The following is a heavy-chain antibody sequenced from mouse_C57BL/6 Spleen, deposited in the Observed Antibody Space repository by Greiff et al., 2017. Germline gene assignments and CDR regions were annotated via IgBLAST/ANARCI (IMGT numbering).Heavy chain of an antibody. CDR1: GFTFSSYT. Sequence: EVKVVESGGGLVKPGGSLKLSCAASGFTFSSYTMSWVRQTPEKRLEWVATISGGGGNTYYPDSVKGRFTISRDNAKNTLYLQMSSLRSEDTALYYCASHYYGSSYKGYYYAMDYWGQGTSVTVSS. CDR3: ASHYYGSSYKGYYYAMDY. D-gene: IGHD1-1*01. J-gene: IGHJ4*01. CDR2: ISGGGGNT. V-gene: IGHV5-9*01.